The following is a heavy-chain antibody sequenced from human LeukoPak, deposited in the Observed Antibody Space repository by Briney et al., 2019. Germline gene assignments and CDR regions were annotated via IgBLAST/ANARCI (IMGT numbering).Heavy chain of an antibody. CDR3: ARAVPTALPDYFYYYMDV. J-gene: IGHJ6*03. CDR1: GGTFSSYA. Sequence: GASVKVSCKASGGTFSSYAISWVRQAPGQGLEWMGWINPNSGATEYAQKFQGRVTMTRDTPISTAYMELYRLRSDDTAVYYCARAVPTALPDYFYYYMDVWGKGTTVTVSS. CDR2: INPNSGAT. V-gene: IGHV1-2*02. D-gene: IGHD2-2*02.